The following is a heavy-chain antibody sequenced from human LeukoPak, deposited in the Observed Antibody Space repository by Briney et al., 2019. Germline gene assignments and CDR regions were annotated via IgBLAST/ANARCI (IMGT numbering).Heavy chain of an antibody. V-gene: IGHV3-23*01. CDR3: VKGSLYSSGCYDY. J-gene: IGHJ4*02. Sequence: GGSLRLSCAASGFTFRSYAMTWVRQVPGKGLEWVSGISGSGTGTYYADSVKGRFTISRDNSKNTLFLQMNSLRAEDTAVYYCVKGSLYSSGCYDYWGQGTLVSVSA. CDR2: ISGSGTGT. D-gene: IGHD6-19*01. CDR1: GFTFRSYA.